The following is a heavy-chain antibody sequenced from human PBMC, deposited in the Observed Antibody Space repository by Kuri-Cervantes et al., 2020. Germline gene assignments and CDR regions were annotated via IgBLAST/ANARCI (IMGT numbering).Heavy chain of an antibody. D-gene: IGHD3-22*01. CDR3: ARYDSSGYYYDY. J-gene: IGHJ4*02. CDR2: IYYSGST. Sequence: ESLKISCTVSGGSISSYYWGWIRQPPGKGLEWIGSIYYSGSTYYNPSLKSRVTISVDTSKNQFSLKLSSVTAADTAVYYCARYDSSGYYYDYWGQGTLVTVSS. V-gene: IGHV4-39*01. CDR1: GGSISSYY.